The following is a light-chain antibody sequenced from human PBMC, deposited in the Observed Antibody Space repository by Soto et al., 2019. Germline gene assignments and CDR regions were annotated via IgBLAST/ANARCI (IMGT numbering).Light chain of an antibody. J-gene: IGLJ1*01. CDR1: SSDVGRHDY. CDR3: SSYVGSNIYV. Sequence: QSVLTQPPSASGSPGQSVTFSCTGTSSDVGRHDYVSWYQQHPGKAPKLLIYGVTRRPSGVPDRFSGSKSGNTASLTVSGLQAEDEAYYYCSSYVGSNIYVFGTGTKVTVL. V-gene: IGLV2-8*01. CDR2: GVT.